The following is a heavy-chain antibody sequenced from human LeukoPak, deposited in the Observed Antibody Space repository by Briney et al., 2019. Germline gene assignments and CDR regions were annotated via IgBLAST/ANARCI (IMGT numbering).Heavy chain of an antibody. V-gene: IGHV3-20*04. CDR2: INWNGGST. D-gene: IGHD4-11*01. Sequence: GGSLRLSCAASGFTFDDYGMSWVRQAPGKGLEWVSGINWNGGSTGYADSVKGRFTISRDNSKNSLYLQMNSLRAEDTALYYCAKSGRGTTYYYYYYMDVWGKGTTVTVSS. CDR1: GFTFDDYG. J-gene: IGHJ6*03. CDR3: AKSGRGTTYYYYYYMDV.